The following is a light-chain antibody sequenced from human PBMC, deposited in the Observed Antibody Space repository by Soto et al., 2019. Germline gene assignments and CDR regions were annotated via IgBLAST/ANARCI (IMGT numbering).Light chain of an antibody. CDR2: GAS. J-gene: IGKJ4*01. V-gene: IGKV1-39*01. CDR3: QQSYSPVLT. Sequence: DIQMTQSPSSLSASVGDRVTITCRASQSISSYLNWYQQKPGKAPKLLIFGASILQSGVPSRFSGGGSGTDFTLTISSLQPEDSATYYCQQSYSPVLTFGGVTKVAIK. CDR1: QSISSY.